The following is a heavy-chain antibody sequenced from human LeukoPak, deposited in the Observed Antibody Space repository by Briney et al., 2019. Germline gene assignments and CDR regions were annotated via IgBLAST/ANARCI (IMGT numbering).Heavy chain of an antibody. CDR1: GGSISSYY. D-gene: IGHD3-10*01. CDR3: ARVWWFGEASYYFDY. CDR2: IYYSGTT. Sequence: PSETLPLTCTVSGGSISSYYWSWIRQPPGKGLEWIGYIYYSGTTNYNPSLKSRVTISVDTSKNQFSLKLSSVTAADTAVYYCARVWWFGEASYYFDYWGQGTLVTVSS. V-gene: IGHV4-59*01. J-gene: IGHJ4*02.